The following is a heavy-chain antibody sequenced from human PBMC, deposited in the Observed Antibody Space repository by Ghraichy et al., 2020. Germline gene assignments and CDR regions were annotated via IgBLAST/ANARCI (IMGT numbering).Heavy chain of an antibody. J-gene: IGHJ2*01. V-gene: IGHV4-34*01. CDR2: INHSGST. D-gene: IGHD3-10*01. CDR3: ARVETYGLWSSHHRYFDL. CDR1: GGSFSGYY. Sequence: SETLSLTCAVYGGSFSGYYWSWIRQPPGKGLEWIGEINHSGSTNYNPSLKSRVTISVDTSKNQFSLKLSSVTAADTAVYYCARVETYGLWSSHHRYFDLWGRGTLVTVSS.